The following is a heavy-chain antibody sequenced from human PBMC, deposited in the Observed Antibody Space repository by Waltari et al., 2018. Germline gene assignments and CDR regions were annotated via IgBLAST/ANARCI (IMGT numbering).Heavy chain of an antibody. CDR3: ARSSSGYGEGYFDY. V-gene: IGHV4-38-2*01. Sequence: QVQLQESGPGLVKPSETLSLTCAVSGYSISSGSYWGWLRPPPGKGLEWIGSIYHSVSTYYNPSLKSRVTISVDTSKTQFSLKLSSVTAADTAVYYCARSSSGYGEGYFDYWGQGTLVTVSS. J-gene: IGHJ4*02. D-gene: IGHD4-17*01. CDR2: IYHSVST. CDR1: GYSISSGSY.